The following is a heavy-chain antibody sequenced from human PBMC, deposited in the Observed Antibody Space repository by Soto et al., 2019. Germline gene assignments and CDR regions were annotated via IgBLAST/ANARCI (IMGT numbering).Heavy chain of an antibody. CDR2: IDTSGRAT. D-gene: IGHD7-27*01. CDR1: GFTFSTYS. V-gene: IGHV3-48*01. Sequence: EVQLVESGGGLVQPGGSLRLSCAASGFTFSTYSLSWVRQAPGEGLEWIAYIDTSGRATSYADSVRGRFAISRDNARDALYLQVYSLSGEDTAVYYCARDFLTGDYREAFDIWGQGTMVTVSS. CDR3: ARDFLTGDYREAFDI. J-gene: IGHJ3*02.